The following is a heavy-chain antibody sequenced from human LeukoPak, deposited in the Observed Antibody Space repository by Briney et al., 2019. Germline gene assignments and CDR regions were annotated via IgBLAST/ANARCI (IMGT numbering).Heavy chain of an antibody. CDR1: GGSISSGDYY. D-gene: IGHD1-7*01. Sequence: SETLSLTCTVSGGSISSGDYYWSWIRQPPGKGLEWIGYIYYRGSTNYNPSLNSRVTISVDTSKNQFSLKLTSVTAADTAVYYCARTTGNYGYYFDYWGQGTLVTVSS. CDR3: ARTTGNYGYYFDY. J-gene: IGHJ4*02. V-gene: IGHV4-61*08. CDR2: IYYRGST.